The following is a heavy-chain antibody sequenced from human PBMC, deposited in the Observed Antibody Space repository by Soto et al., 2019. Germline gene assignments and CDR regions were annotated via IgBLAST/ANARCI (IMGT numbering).Heavy chain of an antibody. J-gene: IGHJ4*02. CDR3: AKAGVAARPGYFDY. CDR2: ISGTAGRT. D-gene: IGHD6-6*01. V-gene: IGHV3-23*01. CDR1: GFSFNKYA. Sequence: GGSLRLSCVASGFSFNKYAMIWVRQAPGKGLEWLSGISGTAGRTYYADSVKGRFTISRDNSKNTLYLQMNSLRAEDTAVYYCAKAGVAARPGYFDYWGQGTLVTVSS.